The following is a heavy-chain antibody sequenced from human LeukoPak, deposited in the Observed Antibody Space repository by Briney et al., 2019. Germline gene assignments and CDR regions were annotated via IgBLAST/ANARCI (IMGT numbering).Heavy chain of an antibody. CDR3: ARVRSGSLDY. CDR1: GFTFSSYG. V-gene: IGHV3-30*02. D-gene: IGHD1-26*01. CDR2: IRYDGSNK. J-gene: IGHJ4*02. Sequence: GGSLRLSWAASGFTFSSYGMHWVRQAPGKGLEWVAFIRYDGSNKYYADSVKGRFIISRDNSKNTLYLQMNSLRAEDTAVYYCARVRSGSLDYWGQGTLVTVSS.